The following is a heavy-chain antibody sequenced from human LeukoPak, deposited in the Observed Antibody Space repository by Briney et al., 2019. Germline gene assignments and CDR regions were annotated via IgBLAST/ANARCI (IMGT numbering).Heavy chain of an antibody. Sequence: SETLSLTCTVSGGSISSNSYYWGWIRQPPGKGLEWIGSIYYSGSAYYNPSLEGRVTISVDTSKNQFSLKLRSVTAADMAVYYCARQKYSSSWHETHFIGYWGQGTLVTVSS. V-gene: IGHV4-39*01. D-gene: IGHD6-13*01. CDR1: GGSISSNSYY. CDR3: ARQKYSSSWHETHFIGY. CDR2: IYYSGSA. J-gene: IGHJ4*02.